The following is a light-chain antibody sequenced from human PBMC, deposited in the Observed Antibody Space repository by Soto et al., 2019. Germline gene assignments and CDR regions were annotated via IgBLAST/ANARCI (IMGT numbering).Light chain of an antibody. CDR3: QQYGSWT. J-gene: IGKJ1*01. CDR1: QSVSSSY. CDR2: GAS. Sequence: EIVLTQSPGTLSLSPGDRATLSCRATQSVSSSYLAWYQQKPGQAPRLLIYGASSRATGIPDRFSGSGSGTDFTLTITRLEPEDFAVYYCQQYGSWTFGQGIKVEIK. V-gene: IGKV3-20*01.